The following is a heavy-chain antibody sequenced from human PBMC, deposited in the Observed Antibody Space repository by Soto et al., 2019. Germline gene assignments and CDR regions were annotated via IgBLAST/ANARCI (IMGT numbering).Heavy chain of an antibody. V-gene: IGHV1-69*13. Sequence: ASVKVSCKASGGTFSSYAISWVRQAPGQGLEWMGGSIPIFGTANYAQKFQGRVTITADESTSTAYMELSSLRSEDTAVYYCARIVAGDTLDDMYSSDCWGKGTLGTVSS. CDR3: ARIVAGDTLDDMYSSDC. D-gene: IGHD5-12*01. CDR2: SIPIFGTA. J-gene: IGHJ4*02. CDR1: GGTFSSYA.